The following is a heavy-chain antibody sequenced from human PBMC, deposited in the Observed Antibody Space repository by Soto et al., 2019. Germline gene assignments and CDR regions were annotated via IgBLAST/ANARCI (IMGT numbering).Heavy chain of an antibody. V-gene: IGHV3-30-3*01. CDR1: GFTFSSYA. CDR3: ARDRPSPYCSSTSCSSYFDY. CDR2: ISYDGSNK. Sequence: QVQLVESGGGVVQPVRSLRLSCAASGFTFSSYAMQWVRQAPGKGLEWVAVISYDGSNKYYADSVKGRFTISRDNSKNTLYLQMNSLRAEDTAVYYCARDRPSPYCSSTSCSSYFDYWGQGTLVTVSS. J-gene: IGHJ4*02. D-gene: IGHD2-2*01.